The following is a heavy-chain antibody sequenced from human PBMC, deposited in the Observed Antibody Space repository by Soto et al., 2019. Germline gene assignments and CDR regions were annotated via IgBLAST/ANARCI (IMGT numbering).Heavy chain of an antibody. CDR2: IIPMFGTA. CDR1: GGTFSSYA. CDR3: ARHSSSTNYDSDAMDI. D-gene: IGHD6-6*01. J-gene: IGHJ6*02. V-gene: IGHV1-69*12. Sequence: QVQLVQSGAEVKKPGSSVKVSCKASGGTFSSYAISWVRQAPGQGLEWMGGIIPMFGTADYAQRFQGRVTITADESTSPAYMELSSLRAEDTAVYYCARHSSSTNYDSDAMDIGRQGTTVTVSS.